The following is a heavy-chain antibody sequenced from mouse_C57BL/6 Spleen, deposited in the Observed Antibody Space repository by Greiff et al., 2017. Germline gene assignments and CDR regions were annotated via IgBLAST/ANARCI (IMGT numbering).Heavy chain of an antibody. CDR2: ISGGGGNT. Sequence: DVQLVESGGGLVKPGGSLKLSCAASGFTFRSYTMSWVRQTPEKRLEWVATISGGGGNTYYPDSVKGRFTISRDNAKNTLDLQMSSLRSEDTALYYCARQSPATRYCAMDVWGRGTTVTVSS. D-gene: IGHD3-3*01. CDR1: GFTFRSYT. V-gene: IGHV5-9*01. J-gene: IGHJ4*01. CDR3: ARQSPATRYCAMDV.